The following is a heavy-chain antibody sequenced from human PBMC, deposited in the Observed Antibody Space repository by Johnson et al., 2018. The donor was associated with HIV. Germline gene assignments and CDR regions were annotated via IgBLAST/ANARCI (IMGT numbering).Heavy chain of an antibody. Sequence: VQLVESGGGLIQPGGSLRLSCAASGFTVIGNYMSWVRQAPGKGLDWVSVIFTVGDVYYADSVKGRFTISRDNSKNTLYLQMNSLRAEDTAVYYCAKGGGSYSDAFDIWGQGTMVTVSS. CDR1: GFTVIGNY. J-gene: IGHJ3*02. V-gene: IGHV3-53*01. D-gene: IGHD1-26*01. CDR2: IFTVGDV. CDR3: AKGGGSYSDAFDI.